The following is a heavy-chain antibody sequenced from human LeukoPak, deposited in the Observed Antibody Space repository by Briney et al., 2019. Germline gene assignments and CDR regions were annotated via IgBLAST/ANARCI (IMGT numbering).Heavy chain of an antibody. D-gene: IGHD3-22*01. CDR1: GFTFSSYW. V-gene: IGHV3-7*01. Sequence: GGSLRLSCAASGFTFSSYWMSWVRQAPGKGLERVANIKQDGSEKYYVDSVKGRFTISRDNAKNSLYLQMNSLRAEDTAVYYCARGDSSGFHFDGDAFDIWGQGTMVTVSS. CDR3: ARGDSSGFHFDGDAFDI. J-gene: IGHJ3*02. CDR2: IKQDGSEK.